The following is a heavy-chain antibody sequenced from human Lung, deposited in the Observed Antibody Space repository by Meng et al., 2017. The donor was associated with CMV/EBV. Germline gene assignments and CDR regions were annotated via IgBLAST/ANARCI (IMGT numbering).Heavy chain of an antibody. J-gene: IGHJ5*02. V-gene: IGHV4-4*07. CDR2: ISASGNT. CDR3: ARDFGSSWYPNWFDP. CDR1: CAYITSYV. D-gene: IGHD6-13*01. Sequence: PLEAAVPRRVNLSSIWSLTCTVSCAYITSYVWRCIRQPAGKGLEWIGRISASGNTRYNHSLKSRDTMSVDTAKNQFSLKLSSVTAADTAVYYCARDFGSSWYPNWFDPWGQGTLVTVSS.